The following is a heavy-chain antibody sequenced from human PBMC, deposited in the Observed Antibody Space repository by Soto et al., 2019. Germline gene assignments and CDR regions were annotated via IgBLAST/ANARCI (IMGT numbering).Heavy chain of an antibody. V-gene: IGHV3-74*01. CDR2: INSDGSST. J-gene: IGHJ6*04. Sequence: GGSLRLSCAASGFTFSSTWMYWARQVPGKGLVWVSRINSDGSSTSHADFVEGRFTISRDNAKNTLYLEMNGLRVEDTAVYYCVGGAPMDVWGKGTTVTVSS. CDR3: VGGAPMDV. CDR1: GFTFSSTW.